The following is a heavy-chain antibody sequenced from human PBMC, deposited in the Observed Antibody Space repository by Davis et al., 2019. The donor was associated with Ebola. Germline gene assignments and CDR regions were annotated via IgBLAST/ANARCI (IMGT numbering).Heavy chain of an antibody. V-gene: IGHV3-23*01. Sequence: PGGSLRPSCAASGFTLSTYAMNWVRHAPGKGLEWVSVISGDGETTFYADSVKGRFTTSRDNAKNTLYLQMNSLRVEDTAVYHCAKFRGTQQMDYWGRGTLVTVSS. J-gene: IGHJ4*02. CDR2: ISGDGETT. CDR3: AKFRGTQQMDY. D-gene: IGHD1/OR15-1a*01. CDR1: GFTLSTYA.